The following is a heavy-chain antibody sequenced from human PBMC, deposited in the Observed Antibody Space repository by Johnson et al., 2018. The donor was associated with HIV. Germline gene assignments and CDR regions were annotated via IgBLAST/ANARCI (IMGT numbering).Heavy chain of an antibody. V-gene: IGHV3-30*02. CDR1: GFTFSSYG. Sequence: QMLLVESGGGVVQPGGSLRLSCAASGFTFSSYGMHWVRQAPGTGLEWVAFIRYDGRNRYYADSVKGRFTISRDNSKNTLYLQMNSLRAEDTAVYYCASDWGSRHAFDIWGQGTMVTVSS. CDR2: IRYDGRNR. D-gene: IGHD7-27*01. CDR3: ASDWGSRHAFDI. J-gene: IGHJ3*02.